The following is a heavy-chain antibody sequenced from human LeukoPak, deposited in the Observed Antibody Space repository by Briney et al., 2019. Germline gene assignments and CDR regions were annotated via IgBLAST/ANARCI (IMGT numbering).Heavy chain of an antibody. CDR2: ISYDGSNK. Sequence: GGSLRLSCAASGFAISSYAMHWVRQAPGKGLEWVAVISYDGSNKYYADSVKGRFTISRDNSKNTLYLQMNSLRAEDTAVYYCARDNGYSYGYSYYYYGMDVWGQGTTVTVSS. CDR3: ARDNGYSYGYSYYYYGMDV. J-gene: IGHJ6*02. CDR1: GFAISSYA. D-gene: IGHD5-18*01. V-gene: IGHV3-30-3*01.